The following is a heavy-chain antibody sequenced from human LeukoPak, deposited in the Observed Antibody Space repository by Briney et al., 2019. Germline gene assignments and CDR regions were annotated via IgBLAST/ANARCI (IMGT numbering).Heavy chain of an antibody. Sequence: GGSLRLSCAASGFTFSSYEMNWVRQAPGKGLEWVSYISGIGSTIYYADSVKGRFTISRDNAKNSLYLQMHSLRAEDTAVYYCARYPSRYCTSTSCYLVHWGQGALVTASS. D-gene: IGHD2-2*01. CDR2: ISGIGSTI. J-gene: IGHJ5*02. CDR3: ARYPSRYCTSTSCYLVH. V-gene: IGHV3-48*03. CDR1: GFTFSSYE.